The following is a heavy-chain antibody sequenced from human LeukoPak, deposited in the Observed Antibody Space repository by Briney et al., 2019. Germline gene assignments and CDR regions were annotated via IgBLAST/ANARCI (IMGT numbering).Heavy chain of an antibody. CDR2: IIPIFGTA. CDR3: ARDCKGMVRGNDGMDV. D-gene: IGHD3-10*01. Sequence: SVKVSCKASGGTFSSYAISWVRQAPGQGLEWMGGIIPIFGTANYAQKFQGRVTITADESTSTAYMELSSLRSEDTAVYYCARDCKGMVRGNDGMDVWGQGTTVTVSS. J-gene: IGHJ6*02. CDR1: GGTFSSYA. V-gene: IGHV1-69*13.